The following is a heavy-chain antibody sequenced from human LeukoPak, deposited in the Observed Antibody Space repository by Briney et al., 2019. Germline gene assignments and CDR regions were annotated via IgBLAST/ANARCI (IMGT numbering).Heavy chain of an antibody. CDR2: IYYSGST. V-gene: IGHV4-59*01. CDR3: AREVGGQIDY. Sequence: SETLSLTCTVSGGSISSYYWSWIGQPPGKGLEWIGYIYYSGSTNYDPSLKSRVTISVDTSKNQFSLKLSSVTAADTAVYYCAREVGGQIDYWGQGTLVTVSS. D-gene: IGHD1-26*01. J-gene: IGHJ4*02. CDR1: GGSISSYY.